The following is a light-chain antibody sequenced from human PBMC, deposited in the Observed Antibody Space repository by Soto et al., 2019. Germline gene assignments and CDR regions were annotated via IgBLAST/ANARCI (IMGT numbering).Light chain of an antibody. CDR2: DAS. V-gene: IGKV3-11*01. CDR3: QQRSNWPLT. CDR1: QSVSSY. J-gene: IGKJ4*01. Sequence: EIVLTQSPATLSLSPGERATLSCRASQSVSSYLAWYQQKPGQAPRLLIYDASNRATGIPARFSGSGSGTDFTLTSSSLDPEDFAVYYCQQRSNWPLTFVGGTKVEIK.